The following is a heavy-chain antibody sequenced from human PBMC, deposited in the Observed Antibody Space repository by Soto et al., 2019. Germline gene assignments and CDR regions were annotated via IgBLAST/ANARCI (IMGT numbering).Heavy chain of an antibody. CDR2: VSYSGST. J-gene: IGHJ6*02. Sequence: PSETLSLTCTVSGVSVSSAGYYWTWIRQHPGKGLEWIGYVSYSGSTYYNSSLKSRLTISLDTSKSQFSLKLNSVTAADTAVYYCARFVNYYYYGMDVWGQGTTVTAP. CDR3: ARFVNYYYYGMDV. D-gene: IGHD2-15*01. V-gene: IGHV4-31*03. CDR1: GVSVSSAGYY.